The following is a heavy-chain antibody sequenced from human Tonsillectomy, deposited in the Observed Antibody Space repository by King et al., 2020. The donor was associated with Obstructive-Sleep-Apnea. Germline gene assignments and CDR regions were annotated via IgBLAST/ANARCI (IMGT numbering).Heavy chain of an antibody. CDR2: ISWNSGEI. V-gene: IGHV3-9*01. CDR3: EKDLAVAGPFEYFQH. J-gene: IGHJ1*01. CDR1: GFTFDDYA. Sequence: VQLVESGGGLVQPGRSLRLSCAASGFTFDDYAMHWVRQSPRKGLEWVSGISWNSGEIQYADSVKGRFTISRDNAKNSLYLLMNSLRAEDTALYYCEKDLAVAGPFEYFQHWGQGTLVTVSS. D-gene: IGHD6-19*01.